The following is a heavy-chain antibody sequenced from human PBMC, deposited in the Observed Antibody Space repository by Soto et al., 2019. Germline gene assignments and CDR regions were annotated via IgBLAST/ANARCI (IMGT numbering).Heavy chain of an antibody. Sequence: QVQLQESGPGLVKPSQTLSLTCSVSGGSLNSTSYSWTWVRQHPGKGLEWIGHIYNSGRSYYDPSLRTQVTLTIDTSKNQFSLKLTSVTAADTAVYFCARGRDDRSMARDYYYALDVWGQGTTVTVSS. CDR1: GGSLNSTSYS. CDR3: ARGRDDRSMARDYYYALDV. V-gene: IGHV4-31*01. J-gene: IGHJ6*02. CDR2: IYNSGRS. D-gene: IGHD5-18*01.